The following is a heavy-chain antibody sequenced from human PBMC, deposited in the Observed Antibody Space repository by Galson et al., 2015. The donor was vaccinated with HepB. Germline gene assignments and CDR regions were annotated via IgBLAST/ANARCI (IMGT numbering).Heavy chain of an antibody. Sequence: SVKVSCKASGSTFTGYYMHWVRQAPGQGLEWMGRINPNSGGTNYAQKFQGRVTMTRDTSISTACMELSSLTSDDTAFYFCASPGRDTANRFVNYWGQGTLVTVSS. J-gene: IGHJ4*02. V-gene: IGHV1-2*06. D-gene: IGHD5-18*01. CDR3: ASPGRDTANRFVNY. CDR2: INPNSGGT. CDR1: GSTFTGYY.